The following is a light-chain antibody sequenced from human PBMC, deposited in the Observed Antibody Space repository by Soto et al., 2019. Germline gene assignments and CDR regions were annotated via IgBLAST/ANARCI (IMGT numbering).Light chain of an antibody. CDR1: QSISIN. Sequence: EIVMTQSPATLSVSPGERAILSCRASQSISINLAWYQQKPGQAPRLLIYAASNRATGVPARFSGSWSGTEFTLTISSLQSEDFAVYYCQQYGSSPYTFGQGTKLEIK. V-gene: IGKV3-15*01. CDR3: QQYGSSPYT. J-gene: IGKJ2*01. CDR2: AAS.